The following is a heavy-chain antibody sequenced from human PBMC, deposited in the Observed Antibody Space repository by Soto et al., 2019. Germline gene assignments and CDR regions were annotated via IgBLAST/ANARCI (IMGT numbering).Heavy chain of an antibody. Sequence: SETLSLTCTVSGGSIYNYYWSWIRQPPGKGLEWIGYIYYSGSTNFNPSLKSRLTMSVDTSKNQFSLTLSSVTAADTAVYYCARERIAAVWGQGTTVTVS. CDR3: ARERIAAV. D-gene: IGHD6-25*01. CDR2: IYYSGST. J-gene: IGHJ6*02. V-gene: IGHV4-59*01. CDR1: GGSIYNYY.